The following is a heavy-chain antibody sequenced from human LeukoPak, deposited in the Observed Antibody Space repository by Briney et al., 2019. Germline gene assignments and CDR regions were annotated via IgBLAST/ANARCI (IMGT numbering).Heavy chain of an antibody. CDR2: IYHSGST. CDR1: GGSISSGGYY. Sequence: SETLSLTCTVSGGSISSGGYYWSWIRQPPGKGLEWIGYIYHSGSTYYNPSLKSRVTISVDRSKNQFSLKLSSVTAADTAGYYCARDRNRGTTGTTGGRDVGGKGPTATVPS. V-gene: IGHV4-30-2*01. J-gene: IGHJ6*03. D-gene: IGHD1-1*01. CDR3: ARDRNRGTTGTTGGRDV.